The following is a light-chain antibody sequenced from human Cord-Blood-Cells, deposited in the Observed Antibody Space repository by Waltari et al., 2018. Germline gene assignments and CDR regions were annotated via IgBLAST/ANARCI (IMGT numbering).Light chain of an antibody. V-gene: IGLV1-44*01. J-gene: IGLJ2*01. Sequence: QSVLTQPPSASGTPGQRVTISCSGSSSNIGSNTVNWYQQLPGTAPKLPDYSDNQRPSGVPDRFSGSKSGTSASLAISGLQSEDEADYYCAAWDDSLNGVVFGGGTKLTVL. CDR3: AAWDDSLNGVV. CDR1: SSNIGSNT. CDR2: SDN.